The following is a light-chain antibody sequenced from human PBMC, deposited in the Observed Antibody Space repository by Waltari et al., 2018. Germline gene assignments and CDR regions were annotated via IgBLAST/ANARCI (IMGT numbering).Light chain of an antibody. J-gene: IGLJ1*01. CDR1: SSDVGGYNY. CDR2: DVT. Sequence: QSALTQPPSASGSLGQSVTISCTGTSSDVGGYNYVSWYQQHPGKAPKLMIYDVTKRPSGVPYRFSGSKSGNTASLTVSGLQAEDEADYYCSSYAGSNKVFGTGTKVTVL. CDR3: SSYAGSNKV. V-gene: IGLV2-8*01.